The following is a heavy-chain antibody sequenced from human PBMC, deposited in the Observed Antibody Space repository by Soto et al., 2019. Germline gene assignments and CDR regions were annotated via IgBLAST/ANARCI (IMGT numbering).Heavy chain of an antibody. J-gene: IGHJ4*02. CDR2: IWYDGSNK. CDR3: ATGKGIAVAGTDY. V-gene: IGHV3-33*01. D-gene: IGHD6-19*01. Sequence: QVQLVESGGGVVQPGRSLRLSCAASGFTFSSYGMHWVRQAPGKGLEWVAVIWYDGSNKYYADSVKGRFTISRDNSKNTLYLQMNSLRAEDTAVYYCATGKGIAVAGTDYWGQGTLVTVSS. CDR1: GFTFSSYG.